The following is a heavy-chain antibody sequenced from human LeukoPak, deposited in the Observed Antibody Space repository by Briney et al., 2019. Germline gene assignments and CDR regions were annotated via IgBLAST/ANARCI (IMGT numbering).Heavy chain of an antibody. CDR3: AKYDSSGYYYY. Sequence: SETLSLTCTVSGGSISSSSYYWGWIRQPPGKGQGWIGSIYYSGSTYYNPSLKSRVTISVDTSKNQFSLKLSSVTAADTAVYYCAKYDSSGYYYYWGQGTLVTVSS. CDR1: GGSISSSSYY. D-gene: IGHD3-22*01. CDR2: IYYSGST. V-gene: IGHV4-39*07. J-gene: IGHJ4*02.